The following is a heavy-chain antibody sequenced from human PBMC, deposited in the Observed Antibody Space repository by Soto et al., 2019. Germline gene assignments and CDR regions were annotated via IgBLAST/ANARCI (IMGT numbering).Heavy chain of an antibody. CDR1: GGSISSGGYY. CDR2: IYYSGST. CDR3: AGYSGYDSYRRAY. D-gene: IGHD5-12*01. Sequence: SETLSLTCTVSGGSISSGGYYWSWIRQHPGKGLEWIGYIYYSGSTYYNPSLKSRVTISVDTSKNQFSLKLSSVTAADTAVYYCAGYSGYDSYRRAYWGQGTLVTVSS. V-gene: IGHV4-31*03. J-gene: IGHJ4*02.